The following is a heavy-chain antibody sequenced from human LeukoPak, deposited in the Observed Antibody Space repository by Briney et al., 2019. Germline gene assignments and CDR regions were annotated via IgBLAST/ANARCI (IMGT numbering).Heavy chain of an antibody. J-gene: IGHJ2*01. CDR2: IRNKANNYSI. V-gene: IGHV3-72*01. CDR3: VRVMLGSSKIFDL. Sequence: PGGSLRLSCAGSGFTFSHYYIDWVRQAPGKGLEWVARIRNKANNYSIEYAASVKGRFTISRDDSKNSVYLQMNSLKSEDTADYYCVRVMLGSSKIFDLWGRGTLVTVSS. D-gene: IGHD1-26*01. CDR1: GFTFSHYY.